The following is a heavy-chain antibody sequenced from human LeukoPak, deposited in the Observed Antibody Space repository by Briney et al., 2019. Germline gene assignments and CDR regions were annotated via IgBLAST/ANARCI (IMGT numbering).Heavy chain of an antibody. V-gene: IGHV5-51*01. Sequence: GESLKISCKGSGYSFTSYWIGWVRQMPGKGLEWMGIIYRGDSDTRYSPSFQGQVTISADKSISTAYLQWSSLKASDTAMYYCARHPTYCTNGECYTGGFDIWGHGTMVTVSS. D-gene: IGHD2-8*01. J-gene: IGHJ3*02. CDR1: GYSFTSYW. CDR3: ARHPTYCTNGECYTGGFDI. CDR2: IYRGDSDT.